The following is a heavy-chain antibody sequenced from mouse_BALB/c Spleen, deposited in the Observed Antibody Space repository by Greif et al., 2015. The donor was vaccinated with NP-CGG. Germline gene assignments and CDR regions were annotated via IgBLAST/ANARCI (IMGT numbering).Heavy chain of an antibody. CDR1: GFSLTSYG. J-gene: IGHJ4*01. V-gene: IGHV2-2*02. Sequence: VQLQESGPGLVQPSQSLSITCTVSGFSLTSYGVHWVRQSPGKGLEWLGVIWSGGSTDYNAAFISRLSISKDNSKSQVFFKMNSLQANDTAIYYCARNKLLRLRYYAMDYWGQGTSVTVSS. CDR2: IWSGGST. D-gene: IGHD1-2*01. CDR3: ARNKLLRLRYYAMDY.